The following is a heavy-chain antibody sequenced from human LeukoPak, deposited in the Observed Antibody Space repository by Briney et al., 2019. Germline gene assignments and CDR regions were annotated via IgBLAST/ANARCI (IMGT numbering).Heavy chain of an antibody. J-gene: IGHJ4*02. CDR3: ARSRLLLDY. D-gene: IGHD2-21*02. V-gene: IGHV1-46*01. CDR1: GYTFITYY. CDR2: ISPSGGST. Sequence: ASVKVSCKAPGYTFITYYIHWVRQAPGQGLEWMGIISPSGGSTTYAQRFQGRVTMTGDTSTSTVYMELSSLRSEDTAVYYCARSRLLLDYWGQGTLVTVSS.